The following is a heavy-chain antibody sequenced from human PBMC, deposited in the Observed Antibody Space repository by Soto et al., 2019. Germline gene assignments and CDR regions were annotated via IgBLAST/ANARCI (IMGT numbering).Heavy chain of an antibody. D-gene: IGHD1-26*01. J-gene: IGHJ6*02. CDR1: GYTFSNHW. Sequence: VESLKISWQGSGYTFSNHWINWVRLVPGKGVESMGIIFPRDSDTRYRPYFQGQVIISVDKSTNTAYLQWTRLTASDTAIYYCAKSIEGGPMDXWGQGTTVTVS. V-gene: IGHV5-51*01. CDR3: AKSIEGGPMDX. CDR2: IFPRDSDT.